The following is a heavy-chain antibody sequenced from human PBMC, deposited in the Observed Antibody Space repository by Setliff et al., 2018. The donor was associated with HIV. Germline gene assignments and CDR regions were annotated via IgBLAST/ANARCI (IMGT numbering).Heavy chain of an antibody. CDR1: GSTFSTYD. J-gene: IGHJ6*02. CDR3: ASSWSRIRYYGMDV. CDR2: MNPNSGNT. V-gene: IGHV1-8*01. D-gene: IGHD6-13*01. Sequence: ASVKVSCKPSGSTFSTYDINWVRQATGQGLEWMGWMNPNSGNTGYAQKFQGRVTMTRNTSISTAYMELSSLRSDDAAVYYCASSWSRIRYYGMDVWGQGTTVTVSS.